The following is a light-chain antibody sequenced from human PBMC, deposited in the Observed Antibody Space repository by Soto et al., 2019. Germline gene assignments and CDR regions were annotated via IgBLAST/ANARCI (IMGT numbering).Light chain of an antibody. CDR3: GTWDYSLTAFV. Sequence: QSVLPQPPSVSAAPGEKVTISCSGRTSNIVNNFVSWYRQFPGTAPQLLIHDNNKRPSGIPERFSGSKGGSSATLGITGLQTGDEALYYCGTWDYSLTAFVFGGGTQLTVL. J-gene: IGLJ7*01. CDR1: TSNIVNNF. CDR2: DNN. V-gene: IGLV1-51*01.